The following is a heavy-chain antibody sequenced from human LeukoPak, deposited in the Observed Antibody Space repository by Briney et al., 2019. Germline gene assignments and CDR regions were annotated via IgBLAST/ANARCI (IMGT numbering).Heavy chain of an antibody. J-gene: IGHJ5*02. D-gene: IGHD6-19*01. Sequence: ASVKVSCKASGYTFTNYGISWVRQAPGQGLEWMGWISAYNSNTNYAQKLQGRVTMTTDTSTSTAYMELRSLRSDDTAAYYCARRTNAVAGTLSPTGWFDPWGQGTLVTVSS. CDR2: ISAYNSNT. CDR3: ARRTNAVAGTLSPTGWFDP. V-gene: IGHV1-18*01. CDR1: GYTFTNYG.